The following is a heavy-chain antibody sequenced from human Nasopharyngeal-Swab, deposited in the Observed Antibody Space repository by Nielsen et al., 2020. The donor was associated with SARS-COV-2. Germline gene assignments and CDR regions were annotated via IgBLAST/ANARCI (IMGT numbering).Heavy chain of an antibody. Sequence: GESLKISCAASGFTFITYAMSWVRQAPGKGLEWVSAISGSGGSTYYADSVKGRFTISRDNSKNTLYLQMNSLRAEDTAVYYCAKSKSASSWYSPFDYWGQGTLVTVSS. V-gene: IGHV3-23*01. CDR1: GFTFITYA. CDR3: AKSKSASSWYSPFDY. CDR2: ISGSGGST. J-gene: IGHJ4*02. D-gene: IGHD6-13*01.